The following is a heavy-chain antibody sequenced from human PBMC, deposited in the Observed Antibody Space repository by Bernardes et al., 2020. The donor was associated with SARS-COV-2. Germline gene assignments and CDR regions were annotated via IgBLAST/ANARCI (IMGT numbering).Heavy chain of an antibody. CDR3: ARVSWRFGELLWPYYYGLDV. D-gene: IGHD3-10*01. Sequence: GSLRLSCAASGFTFSSYEMNWVRPAPGKGLEWVSYISSSGSTIYYADSVKGRFTISRDNAKNSLYLQMSSLRAADTAVYFCARVSWRFGELLWPYYYGLDVWGQGTTVTVSS. CDR2: ISSSGSTI. J-gene: IGHJ6*02. CDR1: GFTFSSYE. V-gene: IGHV3-48*03.